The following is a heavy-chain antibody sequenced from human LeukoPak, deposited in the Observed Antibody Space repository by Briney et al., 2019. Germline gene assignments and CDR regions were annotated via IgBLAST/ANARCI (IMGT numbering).Heavy chain of an antibody. Sequence: ASVKVSCKASGYTFTGYYMHWMRQAPRQGLEWMGWINPNSGGTNYAQKFQGRVTMTRETSISTAYLELSRLRSDDTAVYYCVRGGYYDILTGYLNYWGQGTLVTVSS. J-gene: IGHJ4*02. CDR2: INPNSGGT. CDR1: GYTFTGYY. D-gene: IGHD3-9*01. CDR3: VRGGYYDILTGYLNY. V-gene: IGHV1-2*02.